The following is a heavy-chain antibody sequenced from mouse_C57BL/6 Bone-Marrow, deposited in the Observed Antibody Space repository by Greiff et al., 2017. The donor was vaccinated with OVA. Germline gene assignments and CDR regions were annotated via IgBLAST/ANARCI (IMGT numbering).Heavy chain of an antibody. CDR2: IYPGSGST. V-gene: IGHV1-55*01. Sequence: VQLQQPGAELVKPGASVKMSCKASGYTFTSYWITWVKQRPGQGLEWIGDIYPGSGSTNYNEKFKSKATLTVDTSSSTAYMQLSSLTSEDSAVYYCARSTTVLAPCCYFDVWGTGTTVTVSA. CDR3: ARSTTVLAPCCYFDV. J-gene: IGHJ1*03. CDR1: GYTFTSYW. D-gene: IGHD1-1*01.